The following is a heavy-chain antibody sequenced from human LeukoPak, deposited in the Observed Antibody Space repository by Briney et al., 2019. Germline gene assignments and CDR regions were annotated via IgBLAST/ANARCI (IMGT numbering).Heavy chain of an antibody. CDR2: INPSGGST. D-gene: IGHD3-10*01. CDR1: GYTFTSYY. V-gene: IGHV1-46*03. J-gene: IGHJ4*02. Sequence: ASVKVSCKASGYTFTSYYMHWVRQAPGRGLEWMGIINPSGGSTSYAQKFQGRVTMTRDTSTSTVYMELSSLRSEDTAVYYCARGLWFGELLPTFDYWGQGTLVTVSS. CDR3: ARGLWFGELLPTFDY.